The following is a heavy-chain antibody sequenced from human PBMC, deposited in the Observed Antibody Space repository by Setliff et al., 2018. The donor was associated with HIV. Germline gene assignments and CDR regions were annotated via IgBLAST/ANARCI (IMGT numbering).Heavy chain of an antibody. CDR3: ARDFISDSSGYYSSHFDC. D-gene: IGHD3-22*01. V-gene: IGHV4-59*12. CDR2: IYYSGST. Sequence: SETLSLTCTVSNGSIGSFYWSWIRQPPGKGLEWIGYIYYSGSTNYNPSLKSRVTISVDTSKNQFSLKLSSVTAADTAVYYCARDFISDSSGYYSSHFDCWGQGTLVTVSS. CDR1: NGSIGSFY. J-gene: IGHJ4*02.